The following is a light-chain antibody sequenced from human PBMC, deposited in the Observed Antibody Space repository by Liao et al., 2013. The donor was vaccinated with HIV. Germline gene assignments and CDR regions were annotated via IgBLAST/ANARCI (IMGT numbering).Light chain of an antibody. Sequence: SYELTQPPSVSVAPGRTASITCGGNNIGSKSVHWYQQKPGQAPVLVIYYDNDRPSGIPERFSGSNSGNTATLTISRVEPGDEADYYCQLWDSSSDHPYVFGTGTQVTVL. V-gene: IGLV3-21*01. CDR2: YDN. J-gene: IGLJ1*01. CDR1: NIGSKS. CDR3: QLWDSSSDHPYV.